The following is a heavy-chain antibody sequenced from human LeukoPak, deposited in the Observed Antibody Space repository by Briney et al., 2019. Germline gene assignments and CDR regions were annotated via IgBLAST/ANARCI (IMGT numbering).Heavy chain of an antibody. D-gene: IGHD3-10*01. Sequence: SETLSLTCTVSAGSISSDSYYWGWIRQPPGKGLEWIGSIYYSGSTYYNPSLKSRVTISVDTSKNQFSLKLSSVTAADTAVYYCARDCLLGNCITMVRGVIRVGIDYWGQGTLVTVSS. CDR1: AGSISSDSYY. J-gene: IGHJ4*02. CDR2: IYYSGST. CDR3: ARDCLLGNCITMVRGVIRVGIDY. V-gene: IGHV4-39*07.